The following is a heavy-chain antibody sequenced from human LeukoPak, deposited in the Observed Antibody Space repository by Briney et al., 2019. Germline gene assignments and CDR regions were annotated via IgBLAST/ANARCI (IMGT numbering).Heavy chain of an antibody. J-gene: IGHJ6*02. Sequence: ASVKVSCKVSGYTLTELSMHWVRQAPGKGLEWMGGFDPEDGETIYAQKFQGRVTMIEDTSTDTAYMELSSLRSEDTAVYYCGTRRHEGEWLLYYYGMDVWGQGTTVTVSS. CDR1: GYTLTELS. CDR2: FDPEDGET. V-gene: IGHV1-24*01. CDR3: GTRRHEGEWLLYYYGMDV. D-gene: IGHD3-3*01.